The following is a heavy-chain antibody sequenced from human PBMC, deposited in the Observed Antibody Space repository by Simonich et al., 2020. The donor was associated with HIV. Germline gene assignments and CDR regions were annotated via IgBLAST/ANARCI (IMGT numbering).Heavy chain of an antibody. Sequence: QLQLHESGPGLVKPSETLSLTCTVSGGSITNISYFWGWIRQPPGKGLEWIGTIYYRKNTYSNPSHKSRVTISVDTSKTQFSLKLISVTAADTAVYYCARRPGIAVAGTGAFDIWGQGTMVTVSS. V-gene: IGHV4-39*01. D-gene: IGHD6-19*01. CDR3: ARRPGIAVAGTGAFDI. CDR2: IYYRKNT. CDR1: GGSITNISYF. J-gene: IGHJ3*02.